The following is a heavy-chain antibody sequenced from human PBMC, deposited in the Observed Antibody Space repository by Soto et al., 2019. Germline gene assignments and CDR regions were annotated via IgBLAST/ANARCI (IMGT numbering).Heavy chain of an antibody. CDR1: GGTFSSYA. CDR3: ARRNGDYCSGGSCYHGYEDYFDY. J-gene: IGHJ4*02. Sequence: QVQLVQSGAEVKKPGSSVKVSCKASGGTFSSYAISWVRQAPGQGLEWMGGIIPIFGTANYAQKFQGRVTNTPDESTRTGYMELSSLGSEDKGVDYCARRNGDYCSGGSCYHGYEDYFDYWGQGTLVTVSS. D-gene: IGHD2-15*01. V-gene: IGHV1-69*01. CDR2: IIPIFGTA.